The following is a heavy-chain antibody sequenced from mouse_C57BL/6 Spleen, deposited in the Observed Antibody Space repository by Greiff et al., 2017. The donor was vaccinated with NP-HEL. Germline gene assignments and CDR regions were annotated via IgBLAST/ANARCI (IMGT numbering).Heavy chain of an antibody. D-gene: IGHD1-1*01. CDR3: ARRGLYGSSQYYFDY. CDR2: IYPRSGNT. CDR1: GYTFTSYG. V-gene: IGHV1-81*01. Sequence: VQLQQSGAELARPGASVKLSCKASGYTFTSYGITWVKQRTGQGLEWIGEIYPRSGNTYYNEKFKGKATLTADKSSSTAYMELRSLTSVDSAVYFCARRGLYGSSQYYFDYWGQGTTLTVSS. J-gene: IGHJ2*01.